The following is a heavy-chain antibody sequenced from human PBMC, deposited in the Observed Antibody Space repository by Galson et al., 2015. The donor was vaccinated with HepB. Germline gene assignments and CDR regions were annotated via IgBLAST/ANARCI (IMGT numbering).Heavy chain of an antibody. CDR2: MNLDSGNT. CDR3: ARGRYCTSGACPYYFDN. CDR1: GYTFTNHD. V-gene: IGHV1-8*01. Sequence: SVKVSCKASGYTFTNHDINWVRQATGQGLEWMGWMNLDSGNTGYAQKFQGRVTMTRNTSIRTAYMELSSLRSEDTAVYYCARGRYCTSGACPYYFDNWGQGTLVTVSS. D-gene: IGHD2-8*01. J-gene: IGHJ4*02.